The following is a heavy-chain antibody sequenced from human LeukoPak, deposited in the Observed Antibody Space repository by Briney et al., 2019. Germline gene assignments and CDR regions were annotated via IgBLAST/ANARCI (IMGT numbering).Heavy chain of an antibody. CDR2: ISADNGDT. CDR1: GYTFTSYG. V-gene: IGHV1-18*01. D-gene: IGHD3-10*01. J-gene: IGHJ4*02. CDR3: ARDPVGWFGELFQGGHDY. Sequence: ASVKVSCKASGYTFTSYGISWVRQAPGQGLEWMGCISADNGDTNYAQKLQGRVTMTTDTSTSTAYMELRSLRSDDTAVYYCARDPVGWFGELFQGGHDYWGQGTLVTVSS.